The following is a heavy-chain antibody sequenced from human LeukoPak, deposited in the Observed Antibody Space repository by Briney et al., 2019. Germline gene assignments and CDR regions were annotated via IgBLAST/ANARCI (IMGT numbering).Heavy chain of an antibody. D-gene: IGHD4-11*01. CDR1: GYTFTSYG. CDR2: ISAYNGNT. J-gene: IGHJ6*02. V-gene: IGHV1-18*01. CDR3: ARVQMTTVEYYYYGMDV. Sequence: GASVTVSFKASGYTFTSYGISWVRQAPGQGLEWMGWISAYNGNTNYAQKLQGRVTMTTDTSTSTAYMELRSLRSDDTAVYYCARVQMTTVEYYYYGMDVWGQGTTVTVSS.